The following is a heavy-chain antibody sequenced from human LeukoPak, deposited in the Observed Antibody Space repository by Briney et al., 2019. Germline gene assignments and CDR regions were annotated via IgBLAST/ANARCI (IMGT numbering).Heavy chain of an antibody. V-gene: IGHV1-2*02. CDR3: ARDRRGYSYGFRPYNWSDP. J-gene: IGHJ5*02. CDR1: GYTFTGYY. Sequence: ASVKVSCKASGYTFTGYYMHWVRQAPGQGLEWMGWINPNSGGTNYAQKFQGRVTMTRDTSISTAYMELSRLRSDDTAVYYCARDRRGYSYGFRPYNWSDPWGQGTLVTVSS. D-gene: IGHD5-18*01. CDR2: INPNSGGT.